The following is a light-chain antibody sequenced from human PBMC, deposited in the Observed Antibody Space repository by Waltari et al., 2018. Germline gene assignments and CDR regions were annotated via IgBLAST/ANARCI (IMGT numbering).Light chain of an antibody. CDR2: KDN. Sequence: SYELTQPPSVSVSPGQTARITCSGDALPKKYAYWYQQKPGQAPVLVMYKDNETPSGIPERFSGSSSGTTVTLTINGVQAEDEADYYCQSADSSGTYVVFGGGTKLTVL. V-gene: IGLV3-25*03. J-gene: IGLJ2*01. CDR3: QSADSSGTYVV. CDR1: ALPKKY.